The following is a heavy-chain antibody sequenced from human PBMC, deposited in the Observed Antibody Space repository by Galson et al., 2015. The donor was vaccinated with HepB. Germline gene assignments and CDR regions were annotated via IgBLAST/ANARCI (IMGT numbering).Heavy chain of an antibody. CDR2: IGVNPGNT. V-gene: IGHV3-23*01. CDR3: AKGPHKIAF. Sequence: SLRLSCAASGFTFSSLGMTWVRQAPGKGLECVSAIGVNPGNTDYADSVRGRFTISRDNSKNLLYLQMNNLRAEDTAVYYCAKGPHKIAFWDQGPLVTV. CDR1: GFTFSSLG. J-gene: IGHJ4*02.